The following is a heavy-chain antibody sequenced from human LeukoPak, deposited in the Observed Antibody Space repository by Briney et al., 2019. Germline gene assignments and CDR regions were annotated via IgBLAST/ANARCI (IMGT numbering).Heavy chain of an antibody. Sequence: PGGSLRLSCEGSGFRFNNYWMTWVRQAPGKGLEWVANIKQDGSNRAYVDSVKGRFTISRDNAKNSLYLQMNSRRVEDTAVYFCARDRGVAADGPVGWFDTWGQGTLVTVSS. CDR3: ARDRGVAADGPVGWFDT. CDR2: IKQDGSNR. V-gene: IGHV3-7*01. CDR1: GFRFNNYW. D-gene: IGHD6-13*01. J-gene: IGHJ5*02.